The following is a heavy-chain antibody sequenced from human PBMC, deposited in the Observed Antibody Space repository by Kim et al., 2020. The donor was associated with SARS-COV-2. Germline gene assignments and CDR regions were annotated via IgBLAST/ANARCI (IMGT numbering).Heavy chain of an antibody. V-gene: IGHV4-59*01. Sequence: SETLSLTCTVSGGSISSYYWSWIRQPPGKGLEWIGYIYYSGSTNYNPSLKSRVTISVDTSKNQFSLKLSSVTAADTAVYYCARGPTYYDFWSGLSNGLSSWGQGTMVTVSS. J-gene: IGHJ3*01. D-gene: IGHD3-3*01. CDR3: ARGPTYYDFWSGLSNGLSS. CDR2: IYYSGST. CDR1: GGSISSYY.